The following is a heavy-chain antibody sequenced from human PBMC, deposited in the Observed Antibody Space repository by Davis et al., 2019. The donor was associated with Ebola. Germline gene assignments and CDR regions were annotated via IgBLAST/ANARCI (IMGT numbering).Heavy chain of an antibody. V-gene: IGHV1-2*04. CDR2: INPNSGGT. CDR1: GYTITGYY. Sequence: ASVKVSCKASGYTITGYYMHWVRQAPGQGLEWMGWINPNSGGTNYAQKFQGWVTMTRDTSISTAYMDLSRLRSDETAVYYCARQTTVTTFGFDPWGQGTLVTVSS. CDR3: ARQTTVTTFGFDP. D-gene: IGHD4-17*01. J-gene: IGHJ5*02.